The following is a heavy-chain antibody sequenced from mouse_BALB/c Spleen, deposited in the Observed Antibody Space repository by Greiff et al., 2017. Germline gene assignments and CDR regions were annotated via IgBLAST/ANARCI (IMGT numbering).Heavy chain of an antibody. CDR1: GFSLTGYG. CDR3: ARDDFDYGSYYAMDY. Sequence: QVQLQQSGPGLVAPSQSLSITCTVSGFSLTGYGVNWVRQPPGKGLEWLGMIWGDGSTDYNSALKSRLSISKDNSKSQVFLKMNSLQTDDTARYYCARDDFDYGSYYAMDYWGQGTSVTVSS. D-gene: IGHD2-4*01. J-gene: IGHJ4*01. CDR2: IWGDGST. V-gene: IGHV2-6-7*01.